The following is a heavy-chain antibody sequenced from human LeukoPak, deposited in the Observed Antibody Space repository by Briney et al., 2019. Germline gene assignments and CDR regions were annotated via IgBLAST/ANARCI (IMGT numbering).Heavy chain of an antibody. J-gene: IGHJ5*02. Sequence: GGSLRLSCAASGFTFSSYAMHWVRQAPGKGLEWVAVISYDGSNKYYADSVKGRFTISRDNSKNTLYLQMNSLRAEDTAVYYCAKVDRLANWFDPWGQGTLVTVSS. V-gene: IGHV3-30*04. CDR3: AKVDRLANWFDP. CDR2: ISYDGSNK. CDR1: GFTFSSYA. D-gene: IGHD6-19*01.